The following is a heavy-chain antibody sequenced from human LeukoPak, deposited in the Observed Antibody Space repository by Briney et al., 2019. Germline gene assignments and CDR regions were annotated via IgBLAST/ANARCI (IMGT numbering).Heavy chain of an antibody. D-gene: IGHD3-22*01. Sequence: PGGSLRLSCAASGFTVSSNYMSWVRQAPGKGLEWVSVIYSGGSTYYADSVKGRFTISRDNSKNTLYLQMNSLRAEDTAVYYCARGLQDYYDSSGFDYWGQGTLVTVSS. J-gene: IGHJ4*02. CDR1: GFTVSSNY. CDR2: IYSGGST. V-gene: IGHV3-66*01. CDR3: ARGLQDYYDSSGFDY.